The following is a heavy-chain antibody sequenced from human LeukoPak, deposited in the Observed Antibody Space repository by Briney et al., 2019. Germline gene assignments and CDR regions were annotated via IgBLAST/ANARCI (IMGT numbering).Heavy chain of an antibody. Sequence: GGSLRLSCAASGFTFSSCAMHWVRQAPGKGLEWVAVISYDGSNKYYADSVKGRFTISRDNSKNTLYLQMNSLRAEDTAVYYCARDLSIDYWGQGTLVTVSS. J-gene: IGHJ4*02. CDR3: ARDLSIDY. D-gene: IGHD2/OR15-2a*01. V-gene: IGHV3-30-3*01. CDR2: ISYDGSNK. CDR1: GFTFSSCA.